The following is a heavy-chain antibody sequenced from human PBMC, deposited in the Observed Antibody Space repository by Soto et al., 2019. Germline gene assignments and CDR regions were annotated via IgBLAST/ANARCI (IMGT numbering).Heavy chain of an antibody. CDR3: AKGGVGATSDYYYGMDV. J-gene: IGHJ6*02. CDR2: ISYDGSNK. D-gene: IGHD1-26*01. CDR1: GFTFSSYG. V-gene: IGHV3-30*18. Sequence: ESGGGVVQPGRSLRLSCAASGFTFSSYGMHWVRQAPGKGLEWVAVISYDGSNKYYADSVKGRFTISRDNSKNTLYLQMNSLRAEDTAVYYCAKGGVGATSDYYYGMDVWGQGTTVTVSS.